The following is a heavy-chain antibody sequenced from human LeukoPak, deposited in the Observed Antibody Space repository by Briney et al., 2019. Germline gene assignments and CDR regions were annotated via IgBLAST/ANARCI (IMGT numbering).Heavy chain of an antibody. CDR1: GFTFSSYA. CDR2: ISSNGGST. D-gene: IGHD3-3*01. V-gene: IGHV3-64D*06. Sequence: PGGSLRLSCSASGFTFSSYAMHWVRQAPGKGLEYVSAISSNGGSTYYADSVKGRFTISRDNSKNTLYLQMSSLRAEDTAVYYCATGIRPADDFWSGYYPFDYWGQGTLVTVSS. J-gene: IGHJ4*02. CDR3: ATGIRPADDFWSGYYPFDY.